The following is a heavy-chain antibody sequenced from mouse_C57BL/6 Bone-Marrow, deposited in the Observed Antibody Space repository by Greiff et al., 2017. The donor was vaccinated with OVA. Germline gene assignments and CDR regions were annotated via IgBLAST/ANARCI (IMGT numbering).Heavy chain of an antibody. J-gene: IGHJ2*01. Sequence: QVQLQQSGAELVRPGTSVKVSCKASGYAFTNYLIEWVKQRPGQGLEWIGVINPGSGGTNYNEKFKGKATLTADKSSSTAYMQLSSLTSEDSAVYFCARSPYGYPFDYWGQGTTLTVSS. D-gene: IGHD2-2*01. CDR3: ARSPYGYPFDY. CDR1: GYAFTNYL. CDR2: INPGSGGT. V-gene: IGHV1-54*01.